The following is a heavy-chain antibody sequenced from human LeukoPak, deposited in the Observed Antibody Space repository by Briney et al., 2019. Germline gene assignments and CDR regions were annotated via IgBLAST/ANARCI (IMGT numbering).Heavy chain of an antibody. J-gene: IGHJ4*02. CDR1: GFTLGSNY. CDR2: IYSGGST. V-gene: IGHV3-66*01. CDR3: EREVAFGEVIVTGY. D-gene: IGHD3-16*02. Sequence: GGSLRLSRAASGFTLGSNYMRWVRQAPGKGLEWVSVIYSGGSTYYADSVKGRFTISRDNSQNTLYLQMNSLRAEDTAVYYCEREVAFGEVIVTGYWLRGTRLTVS.